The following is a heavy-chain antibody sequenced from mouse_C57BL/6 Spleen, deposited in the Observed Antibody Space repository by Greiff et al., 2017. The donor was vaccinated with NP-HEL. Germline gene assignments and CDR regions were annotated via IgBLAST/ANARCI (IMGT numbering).Heavy chain of an antibody. CDR3: ARGTTVVRNFDD. CDR1: GYSFTGYY. J-gene: IGHJ2*01. Sequence: VQLQRSGPELVKPGASVKISCKASGYSFTGYYMHWVKQSHGNILDWIGYIYPYNGVSSYNQNFKGKATLTVDKSSSTVYMELRSLTSEDSAVYYSARGTTVVRNFDDWGQGTTLTVSS. D-gene: IGHD1-1*01. CDR2: IYPYNGVS. V-gene: IGHV1-31*01.